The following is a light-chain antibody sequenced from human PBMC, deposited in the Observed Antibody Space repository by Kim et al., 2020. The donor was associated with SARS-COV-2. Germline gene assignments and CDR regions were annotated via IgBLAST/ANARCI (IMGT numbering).Light chain of an antibody. CDR3: ASWDASLSGLV. CDR1: SSNIGSDY. J-gene: IGLJ2*01. CDR2: RNT. V-gene: IGLV1-47*01. Sequence: RVTISCSGSSSNIGSDYAYWYQHLPGAAPKVLIYRNTQRPSGVPDRFSGSKSDTSASLAISGLRSEDEGDYYCASWDASLSGLVFGGGTQLTVL.